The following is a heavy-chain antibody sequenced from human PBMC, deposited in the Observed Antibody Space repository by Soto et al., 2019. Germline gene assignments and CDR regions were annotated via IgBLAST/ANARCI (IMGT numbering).Heavy chain of an antibody. Sequence: SETLSLTCAVSGGSISSSNWWSWVRQPPGKGLEWIGEIYHSGSTNYNPSLKSRVTISVDKSKNQFSLKLSSVTAADTAVYYCARREGGARWLQFDYWGQGTLATVSS. CDR1: GGSISSSNW. V-gene: IGHV4-4*02. CDR3: ARREGGARWLQFDY. J-gene: IGHJ4*02. D-gene: IGHD5-12*01. CDR2: IYHSGST.